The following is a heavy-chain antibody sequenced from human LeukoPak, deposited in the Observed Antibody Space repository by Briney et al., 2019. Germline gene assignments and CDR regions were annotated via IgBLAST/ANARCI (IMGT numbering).Heavy chain of an antibody. J-gene: IGHJ4*02. Sequence: ASVKVSCKASGYTFTSNYIHWVRQAPGQGLEWMGMIYPRDGSTSYAQKFQGRVTMTEDTSTDTAYMELSSLRSEDTAVYYCATTPLGSSSPFDYWGQGTLVTVSS. CDR3: ATTPLGSSSPFDY. CDR1: GYTFTSNY. CDR2: IYPRDGST. D-gene: IGHD6-6*01. V-gene: IGHV1-46*01.